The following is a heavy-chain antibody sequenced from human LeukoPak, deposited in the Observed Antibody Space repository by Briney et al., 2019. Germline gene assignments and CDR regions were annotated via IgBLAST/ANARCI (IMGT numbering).Heavy chain of an antibody. Sequence: GGSLRLCCAASGFTFSDYCMSWIRQAPGKGLEWVSYISSSGSTIYYADSVKGRFTISRDNAKNSLYLQMNSLRAEDAAVYYCARERERSDWFDPWGQGTLVTVSS. CDR2: ISSSGSTI. CDR1: GFTFSDYC. J-gene: IGHJ5*02. V-gene: IGHV3-11*01. D-gene: IGHD5-24*01. CDR3: ARERERSDWFDP.